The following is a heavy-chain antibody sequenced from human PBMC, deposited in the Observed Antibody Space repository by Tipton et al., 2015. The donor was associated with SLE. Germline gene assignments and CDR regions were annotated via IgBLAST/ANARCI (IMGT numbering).Heavy chain of an antibody. CDR1: GGSISSSSYY. D-gene: IGHD6-13*01. Sequence: SLTCTVSGGSISSSSYYWGWIRQPPGKGLEWIGEINHSGSTNYNPSLKSRVTISVDTSKNQFSLKLSSVTAADTAVYYCARGRGAAAPIDYYYMDVWGKGTTVTVSS. CDR2: INHSGST. CDR3: ARGRGAAAPIDYYYMDV. V-gene: IGHV4-39*07. J-gene: IGHJ6*03.